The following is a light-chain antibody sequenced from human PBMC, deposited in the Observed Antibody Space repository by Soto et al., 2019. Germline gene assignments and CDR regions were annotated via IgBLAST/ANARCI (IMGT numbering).Light chain of an antibody. CDR1: SSNIGANYD. V-gene: IGLV1-40*01. Sequence: QSVLTQPPSVSGAPGQRVTISCTGSSSNIGANYDVHWYQHLPATAPKLLIYGSNSRPSGVPDRFSGSKSGTSASLDITGLQAEDEADYYCQSYDSLSGWVVFGGGTKLTVL. CDR3: QSYDSLSGWVV. CDR2: GSN. J-gene: IGLJ2*01.